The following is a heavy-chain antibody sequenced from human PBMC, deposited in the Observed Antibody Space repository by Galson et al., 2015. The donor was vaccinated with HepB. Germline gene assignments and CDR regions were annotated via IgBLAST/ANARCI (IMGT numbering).Heavy chain of an antibody. J-gene: IGHJ3*02. Sequence: SVKVSCKASGYTFTSYDINWVRQATGQGLEWMGGIIPIFGSANYAQKFQGRVTITADESTSTAYMDLSSLRSEDTAVYYCARDTPWSLHAFDIWGQGTMVTVSS. CDR2: IIPIFGSA. CDR1: GYTFTSYD. D-gene: IGHD2-15*01. V-gene: IGHV1-69*13. CDR3: ARDTPWSLHAFDI.